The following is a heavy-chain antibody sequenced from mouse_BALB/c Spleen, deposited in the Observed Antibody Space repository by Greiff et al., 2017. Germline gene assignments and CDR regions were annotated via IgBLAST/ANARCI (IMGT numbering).Heavy chain of an antibody. V-gene: IGHV5-17*02. Sequence: EVQLVESGGGLVQPGGSRKLSCAASGFTFSSFGMHWVRQAPEKGLEWVAYISSGSSTIYYADTVKGRFTISRDNPKNTLFLQMTSLRSEDTAMYYCARLYYDYDGYYYAMDYWGQGTSVTVSS. J-gene: IGHJ4*01. CDR3: ARLYYDYDGYYYAMDY. CDR1: GFTFSSFG. CDR2: ISSGSSTI. D-gene: IGHD2-4*01.